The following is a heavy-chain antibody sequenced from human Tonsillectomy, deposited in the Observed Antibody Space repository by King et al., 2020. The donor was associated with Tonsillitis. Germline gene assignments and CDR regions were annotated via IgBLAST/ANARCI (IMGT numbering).Heavy chain of an antibody. CDR2: VYDSEST. Sequence: LQLQESGPGLVKPSETLSLTCTVSGGSASSSNSSWGWIRQPPGKGLEWIGSVYDSESTSYNPSLKSRVTISVDTSKNQFSLRLRSVTAADTAVYFCASLAGGAVALSWGQGTLVIVSS. V-gene: IGHV4-39*01. D-gene: IGHD6-19*01. CDR1: GGSASSSNSS. J-gene: IGHJ5*02. CDR3: ASLAGGAVALS.